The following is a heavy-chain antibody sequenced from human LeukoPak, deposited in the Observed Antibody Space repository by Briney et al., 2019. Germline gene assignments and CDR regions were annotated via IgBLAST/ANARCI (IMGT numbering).Heavy chain of an antibody. D-gene: IGHD3-10*01. CDR1: GDFIPNNH. CDR3: TRHVFSDGSPFDS. CDR2: ISYTGST. V-gene: IGHV4-59*08. Sequence: PSETLSLTCTVWGDFIPNNHGSGLRQPPGKGLEWIGHISYTGSTNYNPSLKTRLTMPLDTSKNHFSLTLTSVPAAAKALYYCTRHVFSDGSPFDSWGQGSLVTVSS. J-gene: IGHJ4*02.